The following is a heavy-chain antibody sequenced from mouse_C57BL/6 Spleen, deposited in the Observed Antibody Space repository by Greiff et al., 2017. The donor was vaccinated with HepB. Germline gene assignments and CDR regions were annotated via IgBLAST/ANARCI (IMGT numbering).Heavy chain of an antibody. Sequence: VQLQQSGPELVKPGASVKISCKASGYAFSSSWMNWVKQRPGKGLEWIGRIYPGDGDTNYNGTFKGKATLTADKSSSTAYMQLSSLTSEDSAVYFCARWGGSTLDYWGQGTTLTVSS. V-gene: IGHV1-82*01. CDR1: GYAFSSSW. D-gene: IGHD1-1*01. CDR2: IYPGDGDT. J-gene: IGHJ2*01. CDR3: ARWGGSTLDY.